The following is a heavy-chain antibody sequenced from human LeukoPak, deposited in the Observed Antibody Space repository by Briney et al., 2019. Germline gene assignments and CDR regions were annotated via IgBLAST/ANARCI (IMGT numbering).Heavy chain of an antibody. V-gene: IGHV1-24*01. CDR2: FDPEDGET. Sequence: ASVKVSCKVSGYTLTELSMYWVRQAPGKGLEWMGGFDPEDGETIYAQKFQGRVTMTEDTSTDTAYMELSSLRSEGTAVYYCATGSYGSGSYYGYGMDVRGQGTTVTVSS. CDR1: GYTLTELS. D-gene: IGHD3-10*01. J-gene: IGHJ6*02. CDR3: ATGSYGSGSYYGYGMDV.